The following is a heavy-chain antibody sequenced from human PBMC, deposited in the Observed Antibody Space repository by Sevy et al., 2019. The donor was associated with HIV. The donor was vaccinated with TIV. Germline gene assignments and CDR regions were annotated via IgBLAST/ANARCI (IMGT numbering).Heavy chain of an antibody. Sequence: GGSLRLSCAASGFTFSSYAMSWVRQAPGKGLEWVSAISGSGGSTYYADSVKGRFTISRDNSKNTLYLQMNGLRAEDTAGYYCAKGRTNYDRRGCFLTGSLGAFDFWGQGTMVTVSS. V-gene: IGHV3-23*01. CDR3: AKGRTNYDRRGCFLTGSLGAFDF. CDR2: ISGSGGST. CDR1: GFTFSSYA. J-gene: IGHJ3*01. D-gene: IGHD3-22*01.